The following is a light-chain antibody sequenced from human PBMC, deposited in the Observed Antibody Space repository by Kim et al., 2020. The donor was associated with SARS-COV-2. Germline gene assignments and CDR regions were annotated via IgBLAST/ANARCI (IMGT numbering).Light chain of an antibody. CDR2: GAS. V-gene: IGKV3-20*01. J-gene: IGKJ1*01. CDR3: HQYGSSLRT. CDR1: QSVNTNY. Sequence: SPGERPTLSCRASQSVNTNYLAWYQQKPGPAPRLLIYGASRRATVIPDRFSGSGSGTDFTLTITRLESEDFAVYYCHQYGSSLRTFGQGTKVDIK.